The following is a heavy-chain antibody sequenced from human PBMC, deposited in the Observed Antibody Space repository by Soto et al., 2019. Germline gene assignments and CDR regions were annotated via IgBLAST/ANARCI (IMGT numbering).Heavy chain of an antibody. D-gene: IGHD3-3*01. J-gene: IGHJ6*02. Sequence: GASVKVSCKASGYTFTSYYMHWVRQAPGQGLEWMGIINPSGGSTSYAQKFQGRVTMTRDTSTSTVYMELSSLRSEDTAVYYCARDLSITIFGVVIIPRPSYYYYGMDVWGQGTTVTVSS. CDR1: GYTFTSYY. CDR2: INPSGGST. V-gene: IGHV1-46*01. CDR3: ARDLSITIFGVVIIPRPSYYYYGMDV.